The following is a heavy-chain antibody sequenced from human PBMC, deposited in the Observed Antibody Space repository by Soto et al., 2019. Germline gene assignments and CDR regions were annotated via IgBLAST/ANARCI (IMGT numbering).Heavy chain of an antibody. CDR2: IYPGDSDT. CDR1: GYSFTTYW. V-gene: IGHV5-51*01. J-gene: IGHJ6*03. Sequence: PGESLKISCKASGYSFTTYWIGWVRQMPGKGLEWMGIIYPGDSDTKYSPSLQGQVSISADTPISTAYLQWTSLKASDTAMYYCGRSRRGGYRGGGYSPRGYYNNEIDVWGKGTKVTVP. D-gene: IGHD6-19*01. CDR3: GRSRRGGYRGGGYSPRGYYNNEIDV.